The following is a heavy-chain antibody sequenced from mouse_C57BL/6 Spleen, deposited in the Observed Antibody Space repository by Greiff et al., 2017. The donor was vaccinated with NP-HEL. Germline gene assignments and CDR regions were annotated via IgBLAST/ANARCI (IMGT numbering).Heavy chain of an antibody. Sequence: VQVVESGPELVKPGASVKISCKASGYAFSSSWMNWVKQRPGKGLEWIGRIYPGDGDTNYNGKFKGKATLTADKSSSTAYMQLSSLTSEDSAVYFCARSGDYGSSYGYFDVWGTGTTVTVSS. D-gene: IGHD1-1*01. V-gene: IGHV1-82*01. J-gene: IGHJ1*03. CDR3: ARSGDYGSSYGYFDV. CDR2: IYPGDGDT. CDR1: GYAFSSSW.